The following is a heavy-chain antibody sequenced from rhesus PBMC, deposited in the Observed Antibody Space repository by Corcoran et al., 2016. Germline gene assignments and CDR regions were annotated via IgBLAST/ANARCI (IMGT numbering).Heavy chain of an antibody. V-gene: IGHV4-76*01. CDR1: GGSISSGYD. D-gene: IGHD2-21*01. J-gene: IGHJ4*01. CDR2: SYGSSGST. CDR3: ARACTGSGCYSYVGFDY. Sequence: QVQLQEWGPGVVKPLETLSLTCAVSGGSISSGYDGSWIRQPPGEWLVWIGYSYGSSGSTNYNPSLKNRVTISQYTSKNQFSFELSSVTAADTAVYYCARACTGSGCYSYVGFDYWGQGVLVTVSS.